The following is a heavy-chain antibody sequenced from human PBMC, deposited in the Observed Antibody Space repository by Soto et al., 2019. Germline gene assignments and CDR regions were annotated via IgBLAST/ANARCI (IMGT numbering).Heavy chain of an antibody. CDR2: MNPNSGNT. J-gene: IGHJ4*02. Sequence: ASVKVSCKASGYTFTRSGISWVRQATGQGLEWMGWMNPNSGNTGYAQKFQGRVTMTRNTSISTAYMELSSLRSEDTAVYYCARERTVAGNDYWGQGTLVTVSS. CDR3: ARERTVAGNDY. CDR1: GYTFTRSG. V-gene: IGHV1-8*01. D-gene: IGHD6-19*01.